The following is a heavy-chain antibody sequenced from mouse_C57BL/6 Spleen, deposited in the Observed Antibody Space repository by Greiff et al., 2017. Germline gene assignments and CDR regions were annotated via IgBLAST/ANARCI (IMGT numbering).Heavy chain of an antibody. V-gene: IGHV1-64*01. CDR1: GYTFTSYW. D-gene: IGHD2-3*01. CDR3: ARSEDGYLFAY. CDR2: IHPNSGST. J-gene: IGHJ3*01. Sequence: QVQLQQPGAELVKPGASVKLSCKASGYTFTSYWMHWVKQRPGQGLEWIGMIHPNSGSTNYNEKFKSKATLTVDKSSSTAYMQLSSLTSEDSAVCYCARSEDGYLFAYWGQGTLVTVSA.